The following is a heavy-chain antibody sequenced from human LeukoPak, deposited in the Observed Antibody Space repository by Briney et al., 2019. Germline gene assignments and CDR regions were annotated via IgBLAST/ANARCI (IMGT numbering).Heavy chain of an antibody. D-gene: IGHD2-21*02. CDR2: IYYSGST. J-gene: IGHJ4*02. Sequence: KPSETLSLTCTVSGGSISSSSYYWGWIRQPPGKGLEWIGSIYYSGSTYYNPSLKSRVTISVDTSKNQFSLKLSSVTAADTAVYYCARRVVVVTATPYYYFDYWGQGTLVTVSS. V-gene: IGHV4-39*01. CDR3: ARRVVVVTATPYYYFDY. CDR1: GGSISSSSYY.